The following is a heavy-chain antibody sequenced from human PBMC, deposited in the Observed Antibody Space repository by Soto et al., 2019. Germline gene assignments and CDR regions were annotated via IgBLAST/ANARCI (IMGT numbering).Heavy chain of an antibody. Sequence: QVPLVQSGAEVKKPGSSVKVSCKASGGTFSSYAISWVRQAPGQGLEWMGGIIPIFGTANYAQKFQGRVTITADESTSTAYMELSSLRSEDTAVYYCASIVVVPAANHYGMDVWGQGTTVTVSS. CDR2: IIPIFGTA. D-gene: IGHD2-2*01. CDR1: GGTFSSYA. J-gene: IGHJ6*02. V-gene: IGHV1-69*01. CDR3: ASIVVVPAANHYGMDV.